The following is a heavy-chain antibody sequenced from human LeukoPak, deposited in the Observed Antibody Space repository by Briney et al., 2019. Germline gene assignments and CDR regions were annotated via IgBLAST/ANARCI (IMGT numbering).Heavy chain of an antibody. Sequence: PGGSLRLSCAASGFTFSDYYMSWIRQAPGKGLEWVSYISSSGSTIYYADSVKGRFTISRDNAKNSLYLQMNSLRAEDTAVYYCATQLTYYYDSSGYYSNSDYWGQGTLVTVSS. CDR1: GFTFSDYY. J-gene: IGHJ4*02. V-gene: IGHV3-11*01. CDR2: ISSSGSTI. D-gene: IGHD3-22*01. CDR3: ATQLTYYYDSSGYYSNSDY.